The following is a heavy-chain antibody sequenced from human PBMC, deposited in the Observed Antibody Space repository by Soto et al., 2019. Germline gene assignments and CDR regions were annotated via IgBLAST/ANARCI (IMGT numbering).Heavy chain of an antibody. CDR1: RFIFSSYW. V-gene: IGHV3-7*01. CDR3: ARDFCI. CDR2: IKQDGSEK. D-gene: IGHD3-3*01. J-gene: IGHJ3*02. Sequence: EVQLVESGGGLVQPGGSLRLSCAASRFIFSSYWMSWVRQAPGKGLEWVANIKQDGSEKNYVASVKGRFTISRDNAKDSLYLQMDSLRAEDTAVYYCARDFCIWGQGTMFTVSS.